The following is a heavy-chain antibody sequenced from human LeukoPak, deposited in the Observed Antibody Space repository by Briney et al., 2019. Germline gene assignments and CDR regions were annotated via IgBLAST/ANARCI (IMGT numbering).Heavy chain of an antibody. Sequence: GGSLRLSCEASGFTFSAYAMTWVRQAPGKGLEWVSSIGSDNKPHYSESVKGRFAISRDNSKSMLFLQLNSLRAEDTALYYCARVRYSSSWYYDMDVWGQGTTVTVSS. V-gene: IGHV3-23*05. J-gene: IGHJ6*02. CDR3: ARVRYSSSWYYDMDV. D-gene: IGHD6-13*01. CDR2: IGSDNKP. CDR1: GFTFSAYA.